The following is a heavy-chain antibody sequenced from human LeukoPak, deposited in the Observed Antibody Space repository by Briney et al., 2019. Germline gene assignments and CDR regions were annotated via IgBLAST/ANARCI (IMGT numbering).Heavy chain of an antibody. D-gene: IGHD3-9*01. Sequence: PGGSLRLSCAASGFTFSDYEMNWVRQAPGKGLEWVSYISSSSTIYYADSVKGRFTISRDNAKNSLYLQMNSLRAEDTAVYYCARESYYDILTGSSLFDHWGQGTLVTVSS. J-gene: IGHJ4*02. CDR1: GFTFSDYE. V-gene: IGHV3-69-1*01. CDR3: ARESYYDILTGSSLFDH. CDR2: ISSSSTI.